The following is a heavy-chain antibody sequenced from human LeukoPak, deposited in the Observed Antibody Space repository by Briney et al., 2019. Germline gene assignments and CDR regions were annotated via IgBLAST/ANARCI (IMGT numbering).Heavy chain of an antibody. Sequence: SETLSLTCTVSGGSISGYYWSWIRQPPGKGLEWVGYIYYSGHTNYNPSLKSRVTISVDTSKNQFSLKLSSVTAADTAVYYCARELFGELFNYFDYWGQGTLVTVSS. CDR2: IYYSGHT. V-gene: IGHV4-59*12. J-gene: IGHJ4*02. D-gene: IGHD3-10*02. CDR3: ARELFGELFNYFDY. CDR1: GGSISGYY.